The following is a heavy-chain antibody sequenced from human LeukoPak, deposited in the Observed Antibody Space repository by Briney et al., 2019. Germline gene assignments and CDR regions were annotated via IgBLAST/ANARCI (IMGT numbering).Heavy chain of an antibody. CDR2: ISAYNGNT. CDR1: GYTFTSYA. V-gene: IGHV1-18*01. J-gene: IGHJ3*02. CDR3: ARGAGAYSSGWSDAFDI. D-gene: IGHD6-19*01. Sequence: ASVKVSCKASGYTFTSYAMNWVRQAPGQGLEWMGWISAYNGNTNYAQKLQGRVTMTTDTSTSTAYMELRSLRSDDTAVYYCARGAGAYSSGWSDAFDIWGQGTMVTVSS.